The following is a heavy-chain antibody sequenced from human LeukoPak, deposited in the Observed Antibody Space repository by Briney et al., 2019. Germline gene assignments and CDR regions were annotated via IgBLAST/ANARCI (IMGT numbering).Heavy chain of an antibody. V-gene: IGHV6-1*01. CDR3: ARDRPHEWEPNWFDP. CDR2: TYYRSKWYN. J-gene: IGHJ5*02. CDR1: GDSVSSNSAA. D-gene: IGHD1-26*01. Sequence: SQTLSPTCAISGDSVSSNSAAWNWIRQSPSRGLEWLGRTYYRSKWYNDYAVSVKSRITINPDTSKNQFSLQLNSVAPEDTAVYYCARDRPHEWEPNWFDPWGQGTLVTVSS.